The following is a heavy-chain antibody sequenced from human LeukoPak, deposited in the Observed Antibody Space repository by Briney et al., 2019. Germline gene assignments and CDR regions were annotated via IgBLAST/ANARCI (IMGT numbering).Heavy chain of an antibody. D-gene: IGHD2-2*01. V-gene: IGHV3-48*03. J-gene: IGHJ4*02. CDR2: ISSSGSTI. CDR3: ASRRSTLSCSSTSCSLGY. CDR1: GFTFSSYE. Sequence: PGGSLRLSCGASGFTFSSYEMNWVRQAPGKGLEWVSYISSSGSTIYYADSVKGRFTISRDNAKNSLYLQMNSLRAEDTAVYYCASRRSTLSCSSTSCSLGYWGQGTLVTVSS.